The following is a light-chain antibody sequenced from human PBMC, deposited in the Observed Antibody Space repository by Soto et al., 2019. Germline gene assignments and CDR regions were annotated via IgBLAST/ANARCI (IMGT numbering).Light chain of an antibody. CDR1: QSVDSN. Sequence: ELLMTQSPATLSVSPGERATLSCRASQSVDSNLAWYQQKPGQAPRLLIYGAPTRATGISARFSGSGSGTEFTLTISSLQSEDFGVYYCQQYNNWWTFGQGTKVDIK. CDR3: QQYNNWWT. J-gene: IGKJ1*01. CDR2: GAP. V-gene: IGKV3-15*01.